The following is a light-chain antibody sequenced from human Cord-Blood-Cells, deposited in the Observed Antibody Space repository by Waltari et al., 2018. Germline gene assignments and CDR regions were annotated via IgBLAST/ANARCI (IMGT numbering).Light chain of an antibody. CDR2: EVS. CDR1: SSAVGRYNY. V-gene: IGLV2-8*01. CDR3: SSYAGSNNVV. Sequence: QSALTQPPSASGSPGQSATISCTGTSSAVGRYNYFSWYQQHPGKAPKLMIYEVSKRPSGVPDRFSGSKSGNTASLTVSGLQAEDEADYYCSSYAGSNNVVFGGGTKLTVL. J-gene: IGLJ2*01.